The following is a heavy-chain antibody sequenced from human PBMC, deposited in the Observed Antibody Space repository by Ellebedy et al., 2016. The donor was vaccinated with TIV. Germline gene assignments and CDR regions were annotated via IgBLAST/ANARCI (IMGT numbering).Heavy chain of an antibody. J-gene: IGHJ4*02. CDR3: ATDRGERGLLSFFDS. CDR1: GFTFNDYA. CDR2: ISGNGLHV. Sequence: PGGSLRLSCAASGFTFNDYAMTWVRQAPGKGLEWVSSISGNGLHVKYTDLVQGRFTISRDSAKNSVSLQMDSLRAEDTAVYYCATDRGERGLLSFFDSWGQGTPVTVST. V-gene: IGHV3-21*06. D-gene: IGHD2-21*02.